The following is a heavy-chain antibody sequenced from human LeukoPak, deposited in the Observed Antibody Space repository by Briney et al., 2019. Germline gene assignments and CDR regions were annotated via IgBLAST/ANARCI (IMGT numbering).Heavy chain of an antibody. V-gene: IGHV4-30-4*01. D-gene: IGHD3-9*01. J-gene: IGHJ4*02. CDR3: ARSENSYDILTGFHQPYYFDY. CDR2: IYYSGST. Sequence: SETLSLTCTVSGGSISSGDYYWSWIRQPPGKGLEWIVYIYYSGSTYYNPSLKSRVTISVDTSKNQFSLKLSSVTAADTAVYYCARSENSYDILTGFHQPYYFDYWGQGTLVTVSS. CDR1: GGSISSGDYY.